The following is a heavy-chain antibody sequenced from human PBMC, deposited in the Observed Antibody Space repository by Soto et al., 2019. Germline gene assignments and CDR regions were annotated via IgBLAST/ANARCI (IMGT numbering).Heavy chain of an antibody. D-gene: IGHD3-22*01. CDR2: IYSGGST. V-gene: IGHV3-53*01. Sequence: GGSLRLSCAASGFTVSSNYMSWVRQAPGKGLEWVSVIYSGGSTYYADSVKGRFTVSRDNSKNTLYLQMNSLRAEDTAVYYCAKNPGYYYDSTGYHFDYWGQGTLVTVSS. CDR3: AKNPGYYYDSTGYHFDY. CDR1: GFTVSSNY. J-gene: IGHJ4*02.